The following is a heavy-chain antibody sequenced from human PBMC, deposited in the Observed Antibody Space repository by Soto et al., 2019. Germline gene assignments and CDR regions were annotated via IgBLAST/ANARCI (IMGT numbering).Heavy chain of an antibody. CDR1: GGTFSSYT. J-gene: IGHJ4*02. D-gene: IGHD2-15*01. Sequence: QVQLVQSGAEVKKPGSSVKVSCKASGGTFSSYTISWVRQAPGQGLEWMGRIIPILGIANYAQKFQGRVTXXAXKXXSTAYMELSSLRSEDTAVYYCAFTMVAATLYYFDYWGQGTLVTVSS. V-gene: IGHV1-69*02. CDR3: AFTMVAATLYYFDY. CDR2: IIPILGIA.